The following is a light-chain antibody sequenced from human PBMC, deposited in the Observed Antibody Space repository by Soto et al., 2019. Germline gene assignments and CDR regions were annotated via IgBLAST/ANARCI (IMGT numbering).Light chain of an antibody. CDR2: DAS. V-gene: IGKV1-13*02. J-gene: IGKJ4*01. Sequence: AIQLTQSPSSLSASVGDRVTITCRASPGIGSGLGWYQQKPGKAPKLLIYDASTLESGVPSRFSGSGSWTDFTLTISSLQPEDFATYYCQQFNTYPLTFGGGTKVEIE. CDR3: QQFNTYPLT. CDR1: PGIGSG.